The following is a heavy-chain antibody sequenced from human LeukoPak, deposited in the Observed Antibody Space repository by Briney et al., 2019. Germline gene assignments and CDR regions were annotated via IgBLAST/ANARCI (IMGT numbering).Heavy chain of an antibody. V-gene: IGHV3-9*01. CDR1: GFTFDDYA. CDR3: ASAGTSYGDQFFDY. CDR2: ISWNNYNI. J-gene: IGHJ4*02. D-gene: IGHD4-17*01. Sequence: PGRSLRLTCAASGFTFDDYAMHWVRKTPGEGLEWVSGISWNNYNIGYADSVKGRFTISRDNAKNSLYLQMNSLRAEDTAVYYCASAGTSYGDQFFDYWGRGTLVTVSS.